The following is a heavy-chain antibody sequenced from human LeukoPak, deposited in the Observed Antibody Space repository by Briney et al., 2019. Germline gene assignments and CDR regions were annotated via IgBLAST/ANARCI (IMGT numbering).Heavy chain of an antibody. D-gene: IGHD1-1*01. CDR3: ARGSQSTWGFFAY. CDR2: IWYDGSNE. CDR1: GFTFSNYG. Sequence: GRSLRLSCAAAGFTFSNYGMHWVRQAPGKGLQWVAVIWYDGSNEYYTGSVKGRFTISRDNAHNTLYLQMNSLRAEDTAVYYCARGSQSTWGFFAYWGQGTRVTVSS. J-gene: IGHJ4*02. V-gene: IGHV3-33*01.